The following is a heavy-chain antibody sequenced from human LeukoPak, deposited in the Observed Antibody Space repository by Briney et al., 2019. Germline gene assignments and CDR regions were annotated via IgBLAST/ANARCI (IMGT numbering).Heavy chain of an antibody. CDR2: IKQDGSEK. D-gene: IGHD6-6*01. CDR1: GFTFSIYW. J-gene: IGHJ4*02. Sequence: PGGSLRLSCAASGFTFSIYWMSWVRQAPGKGLEWVANIKQDGSEKYYVDSVKGRFTISRDNARKSLYLQMNSLRAEDTAVYYCARDLSRPLDFDYWGQGTLVTVSS. V-gene: IGHV3-7*01. CDR3: ARDLSRPLDFDY.